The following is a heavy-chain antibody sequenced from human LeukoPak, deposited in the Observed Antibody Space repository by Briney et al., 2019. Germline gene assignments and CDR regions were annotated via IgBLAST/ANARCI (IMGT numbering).Heavy chain of an antibody. V-gene: IGHV1-69*05. J-gene: IGHJ4*02. CDR1: GGTFSSYA. CDR2: IIPIFGTA. CDR3: ARGNYGDYVWYFDY. Sequence: SSVKVSCKASGGTFSSYAISWVRRAPGQGLEWMGGIIPIFGTANYAQKFQGRVTITTDESTSTAYMELSSLRSEDTAVYYCARGNYGDYVWYFDYWGQGTLVTVSS. D-gene: IGHD4-17*01.